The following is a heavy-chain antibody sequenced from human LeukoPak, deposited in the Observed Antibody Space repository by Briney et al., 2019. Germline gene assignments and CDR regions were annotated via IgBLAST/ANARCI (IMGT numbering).Heavy chain of an antibody. Sequence: SVKVSCKASGGTFSSYAISWVRQAPGQGLEWMGGIIPIFGTANYAQKFQGRVTITADKSTSTAYMELSSLRSEDGAVYYCARAMVRGVIKKFDWFDPWGQGTLVTVSS. CDR3: ARAMVRGVIKKFDWFDP. CDR1: GGTFSSYA. J-gene: IGHJ5*02. V-gene: IGHV1-69*06. CDR2: IIPIFGTA. D-gene: IGHD3-10*01.